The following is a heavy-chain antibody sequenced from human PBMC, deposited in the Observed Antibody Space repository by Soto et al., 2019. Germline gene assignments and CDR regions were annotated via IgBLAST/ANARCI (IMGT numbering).Heavy chain of an antibody. CDR2: IYYSGST. J-gene: IGHJ4*02. Sequence: QVQLQESGPGLVKPSETLSLTCTVSGGSISSYYWSWIRQPPGKGLEWIGYIYYSGSTNYNPSLTSRVTISVAPSKSQFSLKLSSVPAADTAVSSGASRYGRAFDYWGQGTLVTVSS. CDR1: GGSISSYY. D-gene: IGHD1-1*01. V-gene: IGHV4-59*08. CDR3: ASRYGRAFDY.